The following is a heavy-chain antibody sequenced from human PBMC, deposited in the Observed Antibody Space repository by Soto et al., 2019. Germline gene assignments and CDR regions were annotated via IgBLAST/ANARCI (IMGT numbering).Heavy chain of an antibody. CDR1: GGTFSSYA. V-gene: IGHV1-69*13. D-gene: IGHD2-15*01. J-gene: IGHJ6*02. Sequence: GASVKVSCKASGGTFSSYAISWVRQAPGQGLEWMGGIIPIFGTANYAQKLQGRVTITADESTSTGYMELRSLRSEDTAVYYCARSQGGSSSLDIYYYYYYGMDVWGQGTTVTVSS. CDR2: IIPIFGTA. CDR3: ARSQGGSSSLDIYYYYYYGMDV.